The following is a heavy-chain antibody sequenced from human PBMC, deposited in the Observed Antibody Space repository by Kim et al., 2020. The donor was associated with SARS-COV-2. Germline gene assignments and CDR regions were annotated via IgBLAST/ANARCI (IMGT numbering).Heavy chain of an antibody. CDR3: ARNGGNAPFDY. J-gene: IGHJ4*02. Sequence: MYYAAAVKGRFPISRDNAKNSLYLQMNSLRAEDTAVYYCARNGGNAPFDYWGQGTLVTVSS. CDR2: M. D-gene: IGHD2-15*01. V-gene: IGHV3-21*01.